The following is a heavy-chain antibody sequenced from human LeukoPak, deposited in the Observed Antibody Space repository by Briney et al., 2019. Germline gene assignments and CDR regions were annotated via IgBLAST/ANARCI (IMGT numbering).Heavy chain of an antibody. D-gene: IGHD6-19*01. J-gene: IGHJ6*04. CDR2: INPRGST. V-gene: IGHV4-34*01. CDR3: ARGLRQGSAWSWGPKEKSYQYMDV. Sequence: SETLSLTCGVSGGSFSSHYWTWIRQPPGKGLEWIGEINPRGSTNYNQSLESRVTVSADTSRNQLSLSLTSVTAADSAVYFCARGLRQGSAWSWGPKEKSYQYMDVWGTGTTVIVSS. CDR1: GGSFSSHY.